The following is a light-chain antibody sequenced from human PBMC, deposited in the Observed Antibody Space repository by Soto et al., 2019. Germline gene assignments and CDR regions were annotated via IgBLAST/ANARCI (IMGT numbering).Light chain of an antibody. CDR1: QSVHNY. CDR3: QQRSNWHPIT. CDR2: GAS. Sequence: EIVLTQSQGTLSLSPGYRAALSSKASQSVHNYLAWYQQKPGQATRLIIYGASTRADGIPARFSGSGSGTDFTLTISSLEPEDFAFYYCQQRSNWHPITFGQGTRLEIK. J-gene: IGKJ5*01. V-gene: IGKV3D-11*02.